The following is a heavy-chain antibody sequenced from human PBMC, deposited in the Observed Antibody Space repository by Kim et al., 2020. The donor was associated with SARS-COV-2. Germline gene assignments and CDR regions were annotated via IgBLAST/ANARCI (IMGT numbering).Heavy chain of an antibody. J-gene: IGHJ5*02. D-gene: IGHD3-16*01. CDR2: IYYSGTT. Sequence: SETLSLTCTVSGGSISNYYWNWIRQPPGKGLEWIGYIYYSGTTDYNPSLKSRVTISVDTSKNQFSLKLNSVTAADTAVYYCARDGGAAWFDPWGQGTLVTVSS. CDR3: ARDGGAAWFDP. CDR1: GGSISNYY. V-gene: IGHV4-59*01.